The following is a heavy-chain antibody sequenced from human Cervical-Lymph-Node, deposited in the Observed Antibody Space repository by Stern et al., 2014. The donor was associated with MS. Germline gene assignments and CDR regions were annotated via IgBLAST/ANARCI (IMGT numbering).Heavy chain of an antibody. D-gene: IGHD4-17*01. V-gene: IGHV5-51*03. Sequence: VQLVESGAEVEKPGDSLKISCKGSGYSFTKSWIGWVRQMPGKGLEWMGFIYPGDSDTRYSPSFQGPVTLSPDKSLNTASLQWSSLKASDTAIYYCARLKGSLTRGTYFDFWGQGTLVSVSS. CDR3: ARLKGSLTRGTYFDF. CDR2: IYPGDSDT. J-gene: IGHJ4*02. CDR1: GYSFTKSW.